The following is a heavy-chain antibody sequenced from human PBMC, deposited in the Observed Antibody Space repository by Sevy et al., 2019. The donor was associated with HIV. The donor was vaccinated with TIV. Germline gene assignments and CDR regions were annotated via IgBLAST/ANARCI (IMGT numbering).Heavy chain of an antibody. J-gene: IGHJ4*02. D-gene: IGHD3-10*01. V-gene: IGHV3-43*01. CDR3: AKDMALQGGGAYYFDY. CDR2: ISWDGGST. Sequence: GGYLRLSCAASGFTFDDHTMHWVRQPPGKGLEWVSLISWDGGSTYYADSVKGRFTISRDNSKNSLFLQMNSLGAEDTALYYCAKDMALQGGGAYYFDYWGQGTLVTVSS. CDR1: GFTFDDHT.